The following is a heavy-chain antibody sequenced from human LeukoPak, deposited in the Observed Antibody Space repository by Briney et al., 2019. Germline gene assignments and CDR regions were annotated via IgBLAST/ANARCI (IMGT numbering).Heavy chain of an antibody. CDR1: GYTFTSYD. J-gene: IGHJ6*03. V-gene: IGHV1-8*01. CDR3: ARGTGLRYFDWSTYYYYYMDV. CDR2: MNPNSGNT. D-gene: IGHD3-9*01. Sequence: ASVTVSCKASGYTFTSYDINWVRQATGQGLEWMGWMNPNSGNTGYAQKFQGRVTMTRNTSISTAYMELSSLRSEDTAVYYCARGTGLRYFDWSTYYYYYMDVWGKGTTATVSS.